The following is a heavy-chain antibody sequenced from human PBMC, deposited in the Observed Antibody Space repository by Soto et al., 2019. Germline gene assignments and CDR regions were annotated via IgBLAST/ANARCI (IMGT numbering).Heavy chain of an antibody. J-gene: IGHJ4*02. CDR1: GYIFIDYW. Sequence: PGESLKISCKASGYIFIDYWIGWLRQMPVKGLEWMGLVYPRDSDTRYSPSFQGQVTISADRSTGTAFVQWRSFKASDTALSYCASPPLPGYSIHFNSLGQGPLVNVSS. V-gene: IGHV5-51*01. CDR3: ASPPLPGYSIHFNS. CDR2: VYPRDSDT. D-gene: IGHD2-15*01.